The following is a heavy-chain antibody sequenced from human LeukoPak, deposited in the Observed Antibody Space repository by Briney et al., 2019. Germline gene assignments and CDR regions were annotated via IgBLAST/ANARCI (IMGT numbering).Heavy chain of an antibody. Sequence: ASVKVSCKASGYSFTYYAINWVRQAPGQRPEWMGWINAGNVDTKYSQNYQGRVTLTRHTSASTAYMELSSLRSEDTAVYYCAKGTWTRGSGWYYYDYWGQGTLVTVSS. J-gene: IGHJ4*02. V-gene: IGHV1-3*01. D-gene: IGHD6-19*01. CDR1: GYSFTYYA. CDR3: AKGTWTRGSGWYYYDY. CDR2: INAGNVDT.